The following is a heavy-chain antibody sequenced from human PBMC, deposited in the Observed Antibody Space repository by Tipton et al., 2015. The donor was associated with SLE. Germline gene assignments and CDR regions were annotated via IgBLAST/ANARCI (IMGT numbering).Heavy chain of an antibody. CDR1: GGSISSYY. Sequence: TLSLTCTVSGGSISSYYWSWIRQPPGKGLEWIGYIYYSGSTNYNPSLKSRVTIPVDTSKNQFSLKLSSVTAADTAVYYCARDYSGSYLDIWGQGTMVTVSS. CDR3: ARDYSGSYLDI. CDR2: IYYSGST. D-gene: IGHD1-26*01. J-gene: IGHJ3*02. V-gene: IGHV4-59*01.